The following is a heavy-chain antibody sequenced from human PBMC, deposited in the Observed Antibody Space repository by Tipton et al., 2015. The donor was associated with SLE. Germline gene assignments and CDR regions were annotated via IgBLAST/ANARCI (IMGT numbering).Heavy chain of an antibody. V-gene: IGHV3-49*04. D-gene: IGHD6-19*01. Sequence: SLRLSCTASGFTFGVYAMSWVRQAPGKGLEWVGFIRSKAYGGTTEYAASVKGRFTISRDDSKSIAYLQMNSLKTEDTAVYYCTRSLEDSSGWFDYWGQGTLVTVSS. CDR3: TRSLEDSSGWFDY. CDR1: GFTFGVYA. J-gene: IGHJ4*02. CDR2: IRSKAYGGTT.